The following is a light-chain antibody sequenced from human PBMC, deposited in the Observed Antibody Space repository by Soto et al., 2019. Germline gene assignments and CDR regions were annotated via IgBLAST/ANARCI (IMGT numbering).Light chain of an antibody. CDR3: QQYGRSPLLYA. J-gene: IGKJ2*01. CDR1: QNVNSNF. Sequence: EIVLTQSPDTLSLSPGERATLSCRTSQNVNSNFLAWYQQKPGQAPRLLFYESSTRAAGVPDRFRGGGSGTDFTLTITRLEPEDFAIYYCQQYGRSPLLYAFGQGTRVGVK. CDR2: ESS. V-gene: IGKV3-20*01.